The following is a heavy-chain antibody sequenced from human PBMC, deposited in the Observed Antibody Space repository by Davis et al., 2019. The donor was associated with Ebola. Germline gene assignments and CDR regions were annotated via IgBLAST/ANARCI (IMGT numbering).Heavy chain of an antibody. CDR3: AGFGAFDI. Sequence: MPSETLSLTCTVSGGSISSSSYYWGWIRQPPGKGLEWIGYIYYSGSTKNNPSLKSRVTISVDTSKNQFSLKLSSVTTADTAVYYCAGFGAFDIWGQGTMVTVSS. CDR2: IYYSGST. V-gene: IGHV4-61*05. J-gene: IGHJ3*02. D-gene: IGHD3-16*01. CDR1: GGSISSSSYY.